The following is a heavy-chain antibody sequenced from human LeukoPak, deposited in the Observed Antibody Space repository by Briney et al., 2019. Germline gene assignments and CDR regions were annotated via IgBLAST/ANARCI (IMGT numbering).Heavy chain of an antibody. J-gene: IGHJ4*02. CDR3: ARDPGQVDY. CDR2: INPNSGGT. Sequence: GASVTVSCLASGYIFTGYYMHWVRQAPGQGIEWMGWINPNSGGTNYAQKIQGRVTMTRDTSISTGYMELSRLRSDDTAVYCCARDPGQVDYWGQGTLVTVSS. V-gene: IGHV1-2*02. CDR1: GYIFTGYY.